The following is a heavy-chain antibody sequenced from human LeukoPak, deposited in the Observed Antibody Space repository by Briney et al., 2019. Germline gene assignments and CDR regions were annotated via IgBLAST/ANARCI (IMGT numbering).Heavy chain of an antibody. CDR2: IYPGDSDT. J-gene: IGHJ1*01. V-gene: IGHV5-51*01. Sequence: GESLKISCKGSGYSFTSYWIGWVRQMPGKGLEWMGIIYPGDSDTRYSPSFQGQVTISADKSISTAYLQWSSLKASDTAMYYCARGGGSSWTQRGYFQYWGQGTLVTVSS. D-gene: IGHD6-13*01. CDR1: GYSFTSYW. CDR3: ARGGGSSWTQRGYFQY.